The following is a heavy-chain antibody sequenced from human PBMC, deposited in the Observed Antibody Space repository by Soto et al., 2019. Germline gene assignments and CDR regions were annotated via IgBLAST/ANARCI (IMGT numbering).Heavy chain of an antibody. V-gene: IGHV3-30*18. D-gene: IGHD3-16*01. Sequence: GGSLRLSCGASGFTFRSYGMHWVRQAPGKGLEWVAVISDDGSNKYYADSVKGRFTISRDNSKNTLYLQMNSLRAEDTAVYYCAKDKDDFVWGSYESWGQGIPVTVSS. CDR3: AKDKDDFVWGSYES. CDR1: GFTFRSYG. J-gene: IGHJ4*02. CDR2: ISDDGSNK.